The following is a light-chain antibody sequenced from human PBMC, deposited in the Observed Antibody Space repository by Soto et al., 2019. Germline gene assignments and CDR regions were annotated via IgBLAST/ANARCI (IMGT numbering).Light chain of an antibody. Sequence: DIQMTQSPSTLSASVGDRVTITCRASQSISSWLAWYQQKQGKAPKLLIYDASSLESGVPSRFSGSGSGTEFSLTISSRQPDDFATYYCQQYNSYSGTFGQGTKVEIK. V-gene: IGKV1-5*01. CDR3: QQYNSYSGT. J-gene: IGKJ1*01. CDR2: DAS. CDR1: QSISSW.